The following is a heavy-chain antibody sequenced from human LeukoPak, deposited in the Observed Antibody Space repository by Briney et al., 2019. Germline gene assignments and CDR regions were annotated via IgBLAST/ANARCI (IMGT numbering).Heavy chain of an antibody. Sequence: SETLSLTCTVSGGSISSYYWSWIRQPPGKGLEWIGYIYYSGSTNYNPSLKNRVTIPVDTSKNQFSLKLSSVTAADTAVYYCARLHPYYYDSSGYYFDYWGQGTLVTVSS. CDR2: IYYSGST. V-gene: IGHV4-59*08. CDR3: ARLHPYYYDSSGYYFDY. D-gene: IGHD3-22*01. CDR1: GGSISSYY. J-gene: IGHJ4*02.